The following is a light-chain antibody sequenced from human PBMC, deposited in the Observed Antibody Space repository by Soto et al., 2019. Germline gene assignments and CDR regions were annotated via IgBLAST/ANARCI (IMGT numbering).Light chain of an antibody. V-gene: IGKV1-6*01. J-gene: IGKJ1*01. CDR2: AAS. Sequence: AIQMTQSPSSLSASVGDRVTITCRASQGIRHYLGWYQQKPGKAPKLLIYAASSLQSGVPSRFSGSGSGTDFTLTISRLQPEDFATYYCLQDYNYPRTFGQGTKVEIK. CDR3: LQDYNYPRT. CDR1: QGIRHY.